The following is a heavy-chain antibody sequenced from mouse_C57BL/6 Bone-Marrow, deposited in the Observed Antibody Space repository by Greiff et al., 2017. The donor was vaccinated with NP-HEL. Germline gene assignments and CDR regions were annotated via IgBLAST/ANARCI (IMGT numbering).Heavy chain of an antibody. J-gene: IGHJ1*03. CDR1: GYAFSSSW. CDR3: ARTHFYYYGGRYFDV. V-gene: IGHV1-82*01. CDR2: IYPGDGDT. Sequence: QVQLKESGPELVKPGASVKISCKASGYAFSSSWMNWVKQRPGKGLEWIGRIYPGDGDTNYNGKFKGKATLTADKSSSTAYMQLSSLTSEDSAVYYCARTHFYYYGGRYFDVWGTGTTVTVSS. D-gene: IGHD1-1*02.